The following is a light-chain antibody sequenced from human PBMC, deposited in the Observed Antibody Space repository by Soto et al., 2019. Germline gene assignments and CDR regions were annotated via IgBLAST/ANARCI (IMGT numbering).Light chain of an antibody. CDR2: GAS. V-gene: IGKV3-20*01. CDR3: QQYGSSPGT. CDR1: QSVSSSY. J-gene: IGKJ1*01. Sequence: ELVLPQSPGTLSLSPGERATLSCRASQSVSSSYLAWYQQKPGQAPRLLIYGASSRATGIPDRFSGSGSGTDFTLTISRLEPEDFALYYCQQYGSSPGTFGQGTKVDIK.